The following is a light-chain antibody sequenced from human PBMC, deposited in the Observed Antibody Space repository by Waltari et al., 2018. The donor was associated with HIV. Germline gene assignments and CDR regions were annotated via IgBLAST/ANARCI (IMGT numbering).Light chain of an antibody. J-gene: IGLJ2*01. V-gene: IGLV1-44*01. Sequence: QSVLTQPPSASGTPGQRVTISCSGRRSNIGSNAVTWYQQLPGTAPKLLIYNSNPRPSGVPDRFSGSKSGTSASLAISGLQSEDEGAYYCAAWDDGLNALFGGGTKLTV. CDR2: NSN. CDR3: AAWDDGLNAL. CDR1: RSNIGSNA.